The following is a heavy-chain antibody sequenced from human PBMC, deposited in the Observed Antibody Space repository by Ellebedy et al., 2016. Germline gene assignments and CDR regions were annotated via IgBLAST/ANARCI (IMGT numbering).Heavy chain of an antibody. CDR3: TRFNFGLLRYFDWFDY. Sequence: GESLKISCAASGFSFTRYAMSWVRQAPGKGLQWVSGIGASATSTYYADSVRGRFTISRDKSKNTLYLQMNSLKTEDTAVYYCTRFNFGLLRYFDWFDYWGQGILVTVSS. CDR2: IGASATST. D-gene: IGHD3-9*01. V-gene: IGHV3-23*01. CDR1: GFSFTRYA. J-gene: IGHJ4*02.